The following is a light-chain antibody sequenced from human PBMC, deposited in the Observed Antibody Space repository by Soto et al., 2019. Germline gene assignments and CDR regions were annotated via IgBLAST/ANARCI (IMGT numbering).Light chain of an antibody. CDR2: DVS. CDR1: SSDVGGYNY. V-gene: IGLV2-14*01. CDR3: SSYTSSSTLV. J-gene: IGLJ2*01. Sequence: QSALTQPASVSGSPVQSITISCTGTSSDVGGYNYVSCYQQHPGKAPKLMIYDVSNRPSGVSNRFSGSKSGNTASLTISGLQAEDEADYYCSSYTSSSTLVFGGGTKLTVL.